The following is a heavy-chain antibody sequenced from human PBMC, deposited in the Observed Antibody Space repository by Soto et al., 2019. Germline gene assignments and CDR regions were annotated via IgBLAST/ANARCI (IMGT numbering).Heavy chain of an antibody. V-gene: IGHV3-23*01. J-gene: IGHJ3*02. D-gene: IGHD1-20*01. CDR1: GFTFNKYA. Sequence: GGSLRLSCAASGFTFNKYAMTWVRQAPGKGLEWASSISGNGAYTYYADSVKGRFTISRDNSWNTLYLQVNSLRADDTAVYYCAKPLTGNVERDAFDIWGQGTMVTVSS. CDR2: ISGNGAYT. CDR3: AKPLTGNVERDAFDI.